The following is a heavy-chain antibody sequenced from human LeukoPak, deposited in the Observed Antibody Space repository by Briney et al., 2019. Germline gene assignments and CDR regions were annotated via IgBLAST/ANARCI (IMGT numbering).Heavy chain of an antibody. CDR3: ARDTYGSGSYSGY. CDR1: VFTFSSYS. J-gene: IGHJ4*02. CDR2: ISSSSSYI. V-gene: IGHV3-21*01. D-gene: IGHD3-10*01. Sequence: GGSLRLSCAASVFTFSSYSMNWVRQAPGKGLEWGSSISSSSSYIYYADSVKGRLTISRDNAKNSLYLQMNSLRAEDTAVYYCARDTYGSGSYSGYWGQGTLVTVSS.